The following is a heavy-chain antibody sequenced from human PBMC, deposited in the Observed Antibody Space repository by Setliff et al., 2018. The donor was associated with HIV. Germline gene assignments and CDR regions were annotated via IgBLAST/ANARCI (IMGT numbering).Heavy chain of an antibody. J-gene: IGHJ6*02. V-gene: IGHV4-59*01. CDR1: GGSISSYY. D-gene: IGHD3-3*01. CDR2: IYYSGNT. CDR3: ARIFGDQGYYYGMDV. Sequence: PSETLSLTCTVSGGSISSYYWSWIRQPPGKGLEWIGYIYYSGNTNYNPSLKSRVTISVDTSKNQFSLKLSSVIAADTAVYYCARIFGDQGYYYGMDVWGQGATVTVSS.